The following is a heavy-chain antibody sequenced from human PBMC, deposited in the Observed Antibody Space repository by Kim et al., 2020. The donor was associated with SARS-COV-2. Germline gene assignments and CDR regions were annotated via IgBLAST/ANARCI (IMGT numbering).Heavy chain of an antibody. V-gene: IGHV3-23*01. CDR3: AKNGRLGVIDS. J-gene: IGHJ4*02. Sequence: GGSLRLSCTASGFTFNNYAMTWVRHVAGEGLQWISSISHTGASTHSADSLKGRFTISRDNSESTVFLQMDRLAAEDTGIYYCAKNGRLGVIDSWGQGTLVTVSS. D-gene: IGHD7-27*01. CDR1: GFTFNNYA. CDR2: ISHTGAST.